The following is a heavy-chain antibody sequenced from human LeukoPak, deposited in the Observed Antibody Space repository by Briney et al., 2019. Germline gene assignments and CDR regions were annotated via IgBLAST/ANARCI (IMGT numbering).Heavy chain of an antibody. D-gene: IGHD6-19*01. CDR3: AKARSSGWYSPACMDV. CDR2: ISGSGGST. CDR1: GFTFSSYA. Sequence: GGSLRLSCAASGFTFSSYAVSWVRQAPGKGLEWVSVISGSGGSTYYADSVKGRFTISRDNSKNTLYLQMNSLRAEDTAVYYCAKARSSGWYSPACMDVWGQGTTVTVSS. V-gene: IGHV3-23*01. J-gene: IGHJ6*02.